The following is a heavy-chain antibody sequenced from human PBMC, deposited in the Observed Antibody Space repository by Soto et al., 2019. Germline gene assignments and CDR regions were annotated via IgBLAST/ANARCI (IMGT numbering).Heavy chain of an antibody. CDR2: IDQSGST. V-gene: IGHV4-34*01. D-gene: IGHD3-10*01. CDR1: GGSFSGYY. J-gene: IGHJ4*02. CDR3: ARRHGLDIDAYY. Sequence: PSETLSLTCAVYGGSFSGYYWNWLRQPPGEGLEWIGKIDQSGSTNYNPSLKSRVTMSVDTSRSQFSLKLTSVTAMDTAVYFCARRHGLDIDAYYWGQGILVT.